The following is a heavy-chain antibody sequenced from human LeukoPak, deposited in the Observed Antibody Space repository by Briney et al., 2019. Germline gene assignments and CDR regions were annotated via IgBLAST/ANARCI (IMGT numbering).Heavy chain of an antibody. CDR1: GVSFSGYY. Sequence: SETLSLTCAVYGVSFSGYYWSWIRQPPGKGLEWIGEINHSGSTNYNPPLKSRVTISVDTSKNQFSLKLSFVTAADTAVYYCARDSGTTGEVKFDPWGQGTLVTVSS. D-gene: IGHD3-10*01. CDR2: INHSGST. V-gene: IGHV4-34*01. J-gene: IGHJ5*02. CDR3: ARDSGTTGEVKFDP.